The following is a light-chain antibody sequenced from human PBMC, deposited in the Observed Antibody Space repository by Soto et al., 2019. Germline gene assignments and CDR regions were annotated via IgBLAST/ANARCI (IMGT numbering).Light chain of an antibody. CDR3: QQSYSTLPLT. CDR2: AAS. J-gene: IGKJ4*01. CDR1: QSINSY. Sequence: DIQMTQSPSSLSASVGDRVTITCRASQSINSYLNWYQQKPWKAPKLLIYAASSLQSGVPSRFSGSGSGTEFTLTISSLQPEDFATYYCQQSYSTLPLTFGGGTKVEIK. V-gene: IGKV1-39*01.